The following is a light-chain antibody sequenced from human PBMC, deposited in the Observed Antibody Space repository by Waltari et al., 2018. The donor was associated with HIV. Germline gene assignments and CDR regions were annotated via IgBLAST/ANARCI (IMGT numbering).Light chain of an antibody. CDR2: GAS. CDR3: QQYNNWRPWT. CDR1: PSISSN. V-gene: IGKV3-15*01. Sequence: EIVMPQSPATLSVSPGDRATLSCRASPSISSNLAWYQHKPGPAPRLLIYGASTRATCRPARFRGGGSGREFTLTISSLQSEDCAVYYWQQYNNWRPWTFGQGTKVEIK. J-gene: IGKJ1*01.